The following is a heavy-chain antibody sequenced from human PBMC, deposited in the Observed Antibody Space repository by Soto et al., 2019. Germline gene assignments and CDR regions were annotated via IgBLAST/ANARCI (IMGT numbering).Heavy chain of an antibody. Sequence: EVQLVESGGGLIQPGGSLRLSCAASGFAFSTSSMNWVRQAPGKGLEWVSYMRPNSDPIYYAGSVQGRFTISRDNARNLLYLQMNNLRDEDTADYYCATDRDYALNNWGQGVLVTVSS. V-gene: IGHV3-48*02. CDR1: GFAFSTSS. CDR2: MRPNSDPI. J-gene: IGHJ4*02. D-gene: IGHD4-17*01. CDR3: ATDRDYALNN.